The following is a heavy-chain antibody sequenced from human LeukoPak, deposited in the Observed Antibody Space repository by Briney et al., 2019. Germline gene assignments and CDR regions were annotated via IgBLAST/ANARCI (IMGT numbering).Heavy chain of an antibody. CDR1: GFTFDSYN. V-gene: IGHV3-72*01. CDR3: AREKVIEGSFDY. D-gene: IGHD2/OR15-2a*01. Sequence: GGSLRLSCAASGFTFDSYNMNWVRQAPGKGLEWVGRTRNKANSYTTEYAASVKGRFTISRDDSKNSLYLQMNSLKTEDTAVYYCAREKVIEGSFDYWGQGTLVTVSS. CDR2: TRNKANSYTT. J-gene: IGHJ4*02.